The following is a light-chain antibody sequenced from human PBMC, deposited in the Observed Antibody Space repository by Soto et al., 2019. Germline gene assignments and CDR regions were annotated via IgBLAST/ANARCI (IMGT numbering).Light chain of an antibody. J-gene: IGKJ4*01. Sequence: DIQMTQSPSSLSASVGDRITITCRASQSINRYLNWYQQKLGEAPRLLIYNAFILQSGVPSRFSGGGSGTDFTLTISSLQRDDFATYYCQHSSSFPLTFGGGTKLEIK. CDR1: QSINRY. CDR2: NAF. V-gene: IGKV1-39*01. CDR3: QHSSSFPLT.